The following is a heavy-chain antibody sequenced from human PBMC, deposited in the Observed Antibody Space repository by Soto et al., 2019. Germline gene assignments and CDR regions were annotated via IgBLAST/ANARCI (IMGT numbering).Heavy chain of an antibody. V-gene: IGHV1-8*01. J-gene: IGHJ5*02. CDR3: ARGHPPNYYGSGSSKVFDP. CDR2: MNPNSGNT. D-gene: IGHD3-10*01. Sequence: SSVKVSCKASGYTFTSYDINWVRQATGQGLEWMGWMNPNSGNTGYAQKFQGRVTMTRNTSISTAYMELSSLRSEDTAVYYCARGHPPNYYGSGSSKVFDPWGQGTLVTVSS. CDR1: GYTFTSYD.